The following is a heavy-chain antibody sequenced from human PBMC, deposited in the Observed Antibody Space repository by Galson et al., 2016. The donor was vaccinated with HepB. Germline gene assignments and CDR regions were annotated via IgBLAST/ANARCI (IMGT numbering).Heavy chain of an antibody. J-gene: IGHJ6*02. V-gene: IGHV3-74*01. CDR3: VREDYGDDPVYYYYYGMDV. D-gene: IGHD4-17*01. CDR1: GFPFSKYW. CDR2: INSDGSRK. Sequence: SLRLSCAASGFPFSKYWMHWVRQGPGKGLVWVSRINSDGSRKISADSVRGRFTISRDNAKTMLYLEMNSLRAQDTARYYCVREDYGDDPVYYYYYGMDVWGQGTTVSVSS.